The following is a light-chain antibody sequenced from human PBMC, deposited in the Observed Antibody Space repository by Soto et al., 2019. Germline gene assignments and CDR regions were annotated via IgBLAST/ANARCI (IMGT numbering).Light chain of an antibody. J-gene: IGLJ2*01. V-gene: IGLV4-69*01. CDR2: LNSDGSH. CDR1: SGHSSYA. Sequence: QLVLTQSPSASASLGASVKLTCTLSSGHSSYAIAWHQQQPEKGPRYLMKLNSDGSHSKGXXXPXRFSGSSSGAERYLTISSLQSEDEADYYCQTWGTGIGVFGGGTKLTVL. CDR3: QTWGTGIGV.